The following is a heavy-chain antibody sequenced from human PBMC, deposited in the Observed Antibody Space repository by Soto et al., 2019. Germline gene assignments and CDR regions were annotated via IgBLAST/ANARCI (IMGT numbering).Heavy chain of an antibody. D-gene: IGHD4-17*01. CDR2: INAGNCNT. V-gene: IGHV1-3*05. CDR3: ARESYGGEFDY. Sequence: QVQLVQSGAEEKKPGASVKVSCKASGYTFTSYAMHWVRQAPGQRLEWMGWINAGNCNTKYSQKFQGRVTITRDTSASTAYMERSSLRSEDTAVYSWARESYGGEFDYWGQGTLVTVSS. CDR1: GYTFTSYA. J-gene: IGHJ4*02.